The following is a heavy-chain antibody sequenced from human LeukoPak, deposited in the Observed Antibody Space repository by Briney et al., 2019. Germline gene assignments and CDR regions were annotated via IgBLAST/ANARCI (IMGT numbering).Heavy chain of an antibody. CDR1: GYTFTSYY. CDR2: INPSGGST. Sequence: ASVKVSCKASGYTFTSYYMHWVRQAPGQGLEWMGIINPSGGSTSYAQKFQGRVTMTRDTSTSTVYMELSSLRPEDTAVYYCAITPDYGDYYDAGGSYFDYWGQGTLVTVSS. J-gene: IGHJ4*02. CDR3: AITPDYGDYYDAGGSYFDY. D-gene: IGHD4-17*01. V-gene: IGHV1-46*01.